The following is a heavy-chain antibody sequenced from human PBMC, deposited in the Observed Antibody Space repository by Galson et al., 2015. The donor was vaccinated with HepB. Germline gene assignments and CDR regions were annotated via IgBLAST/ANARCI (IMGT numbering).Heavy chain of an antibody. V-gene: IGHV3-23*01. CDR1: GFTFSSYA. CDR2: ITGSRDGT. J-gene: IGHJ5*02. CDR3: AKGRASGKVDWFDP. D-gene: IGHD3-10*01. Sequence: SLRLSCAASGFTFSSYAVTWIRQAPVQGLEWVSSITGSRDGTYYADSVRGRFAISRDNSKNTLFLHVHILTAEDTAVYYCAKGRASGKVDWFDPWGQGARVTVSS.